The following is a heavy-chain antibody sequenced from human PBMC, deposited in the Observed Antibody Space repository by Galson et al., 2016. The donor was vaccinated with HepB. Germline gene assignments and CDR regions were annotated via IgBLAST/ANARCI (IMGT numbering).Heavy chain of an antibody. V-gene: IGHV3-33*01. CDR3: ARGTGMASGDFEH. CDR1: GITFSNCG. CDR2: IWSDGSNK. J-gene: IGHJ4*02. D-gene: IGHD5-24*01. Sequence: SLRLSCAVSGITFSNCGIHWLRQAPGKGLEWAAVIWSDGSNKHSADSVKGRFTTSRDSSKNTLYLQMNSLRVEDTAVYYCARGTGMASGDFEHWGQGTLVTVSS.